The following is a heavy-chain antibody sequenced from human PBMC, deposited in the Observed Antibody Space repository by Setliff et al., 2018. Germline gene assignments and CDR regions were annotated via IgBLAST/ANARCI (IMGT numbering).Heavy chain of an antibody. CDR3: ARGDVDTAMVGFAFDI. Sequence: SETLSLTCAVYGGSFSGYYWSWIRQPPGKGLEWIGEINHSGSTNYNPSLKSRVTISVDTSKNQFSLKLSSVTAADRAVYYCARGDVDTAMVGFAFDIWGQGTMVTVSS. CDR2: INHSGST. V-gene: IGHV4-34*01. D-gene: IGHD5-18*01. CDR1: GGSFSGYY. J-gene: IGHJ3*02.